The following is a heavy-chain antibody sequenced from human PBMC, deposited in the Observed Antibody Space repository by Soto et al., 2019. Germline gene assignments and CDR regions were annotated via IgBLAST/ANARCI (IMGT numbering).Heavy chain of an antibody. CDR1: GFTFSSYS. D-gene: IGHD6-19*01. J-gene: IGHJ4*02. CDR2: ISSSSSYI. CDR3: ARDAVAGTSDFDY. V-gene: IGHV3-21*01. Sequence: GGSLRLSCAASGFTFSSYSMNWVRQAPGKGLEWVSSISSSSSYIYYADSVKGRFTISRDNAKNSLYLQMNSLRAEDTAVYYCARDAVAGTSDFDYWGQETLVTVSS.